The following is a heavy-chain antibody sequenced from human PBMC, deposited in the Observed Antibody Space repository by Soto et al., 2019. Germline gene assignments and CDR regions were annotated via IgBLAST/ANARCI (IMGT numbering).Heavy chain of an antibody. CDR3: ARDGIAAAGIDY. D-gene: IGHD6-13*01. CDR1: GFTFSSYS. V-gene: IGHV3-21*01. Sequence: GGSLRLSCAASGFTFSSYSMNWVRQAPGKGLEWVSSISSSSSYIYYAVSVKGRFTISRDKAKNSLYLQMNSLRAEDTAVYDCARDGIAAAGIDYWGQGTLVTVSS. CDR2: ISSSSSYI. J-gene: IGHJ4*02.